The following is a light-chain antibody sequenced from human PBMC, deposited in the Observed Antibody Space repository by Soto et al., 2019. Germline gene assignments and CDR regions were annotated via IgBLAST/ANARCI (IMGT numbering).Light chain of an antibody. V-gene: IGLV3-16*01. CDR1: ALPKKY. CDR3: LSADSSGTYPYV. J-gene: IGLJ1*01. CDR2: KDT. Sequence: SYELTQPPSVSVSLGQMARITCSGEALPKKYAYWYQQKPGQFPVLVIYKDTERPSGIPERFSGSSSGTMVTLTISGVQAEDEADYYCLSADSSGTYPYVFGNGTKVTVL.